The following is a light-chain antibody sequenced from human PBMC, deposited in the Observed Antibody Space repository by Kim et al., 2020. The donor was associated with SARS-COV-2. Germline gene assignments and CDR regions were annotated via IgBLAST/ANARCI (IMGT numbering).Light chain of an antibody. CDR3: NSRDSNDNVL. CDR2: GKN. Sequence: VALGQPVRITCQGDSLRSYYATWYQQKLGKAPILVIYGKNNRPSGIPDRFSGSSSGNTASLTITGTQAGDEADYYCNSRDSNDNVLFGGGTQMTVL. V-gene: IGLV3-19*01. J-gene: IGLJ2*01. CDR1: SLRSYY.